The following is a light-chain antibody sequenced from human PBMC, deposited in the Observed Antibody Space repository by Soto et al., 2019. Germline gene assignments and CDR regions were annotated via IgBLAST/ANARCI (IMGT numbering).Light chain of an antibody. J-gene: IGKJ4*01. Sequence: EIVLTQSPATLSLSPVEIATLSFRASQSVSSYLAWYQQKPGQAPRLLIYDASNRATGIPARFSGSGSGTDFTLTTSSLEPEDFAVYYCQQRSNWPLTFGGGTKVDIK. CDR1: QSVSSY. CDR3: QQRSNWPLT. CDR2: DAS. V-gene: IGKV3-11*01.